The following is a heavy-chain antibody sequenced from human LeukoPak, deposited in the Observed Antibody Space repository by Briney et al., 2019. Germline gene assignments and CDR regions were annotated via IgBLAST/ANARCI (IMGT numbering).Heavy chain of an antibody. Sequence: SETLSLTCTVSGDSISSSSYYWGWIRQPPGKGLEWIGSIYYSGSTYYNPSLKSRVTISVDTSKNQFSLKLSSVTAADTAVYYCARTGTTRAFDIWGQGTMVTVSS. CDR1: GDSISSSSYY. CDR2: IYYSGST. CDR3: ARTGTTRAFDI. D-gene: IGHD1-1*01. J-gene: IGHJ3*02. V-gene: IGHV4-39*07.